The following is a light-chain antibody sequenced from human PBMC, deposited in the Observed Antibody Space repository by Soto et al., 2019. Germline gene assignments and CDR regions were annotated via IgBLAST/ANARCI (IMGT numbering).Light chain of an antibody. CDR3: NSYSNSGSFV. V-gene: IGLV2-14*01. CDR1: SSDVGGYNY. Sequence: QSVLTQPASVSGSPGQSITISCTGTSSDVGGYNYVSWYQHYPGKAPKLLIYEVSNRPSGVSTRFSGSKSGNTASLTISGLQAEDEADYYCNSYSNSGSFVFGSGTKLTVL. J-gene: IGLJ1*01. CDR2: EVS.